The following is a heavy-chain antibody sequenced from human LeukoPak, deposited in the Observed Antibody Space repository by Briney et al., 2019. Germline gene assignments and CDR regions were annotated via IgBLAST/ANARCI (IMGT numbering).Heavy chain of an antibody. D-gene: IGHD1-1*01. V-gene: IGHV3-48*04. CDR2: IGISSGNT. CDR1: GFPFSDYS. CDR3: ARDHNCAFDN. J-gene: IGHJ4*02. Sequence: RGSLRLSCTASGFPFSDYSMNWVRQAPGKGLEWISYIGISSGNTKYADSVKGRFTISADNARNSLYLQMNSLRVEDTAVYYCARDHNCAFDNWGQGTLVSVSS.